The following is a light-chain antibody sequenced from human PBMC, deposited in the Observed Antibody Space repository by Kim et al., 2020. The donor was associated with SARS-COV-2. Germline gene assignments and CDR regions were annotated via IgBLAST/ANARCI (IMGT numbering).Light chain of an antibody. CDR3: QQRSNRYT. CDR2: DAT. Sequence: LFVSQGERAAHSCRASQRVSSYLAWYQQKPGQTPRRVIYDATNRATGNPTRFRGRGYGTDFNLTISSLEPEDFAVYYCQQRSNRYTFGQGTKLEI. V-gene: IGKV3-11*01. J-gene: IGKJ2*01. CDR1: QRVSSY.